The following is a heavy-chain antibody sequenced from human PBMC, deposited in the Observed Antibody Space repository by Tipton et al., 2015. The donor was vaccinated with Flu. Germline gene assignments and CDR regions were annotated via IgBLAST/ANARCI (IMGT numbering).Heavy chain of an antibody. J-gene: IGHJ5*01. CDR1: GASVSSGNNY. CDR3: AKVLFGWVES. V-gene: IGHV4-61*02. Sequence: TLSLTCTVSGASVSSGNNYWGWIRQPAGKGLEWIGRIYTNGVTGYNPSLKSRVTISLDTSKNQFSLKLSSVTAADTAVYYCAKVLFGWVESWAQGTLVTVSS. CDR2: IYTNGVT. D-gene: IGHD3-16*01.